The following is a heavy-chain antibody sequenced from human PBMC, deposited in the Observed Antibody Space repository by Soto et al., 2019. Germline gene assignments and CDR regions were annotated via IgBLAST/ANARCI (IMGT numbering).Heavy chain of an antibody. J-gene: IGHJ4*02. CDR3: ARSFDY. Sequence: PSETLSLTCAVYGGSFSGYYWSWIRQPPGKGLEWIGYINYSGSTNYNPSLKSRVTISVDTSKNQFSLKLSSVTAADTAVYYCARSFDYWGQGTLVTVSS. CDR2: INYSGST. V-gene: IGHV4-59*01. CDR1: GGSFSGYY.